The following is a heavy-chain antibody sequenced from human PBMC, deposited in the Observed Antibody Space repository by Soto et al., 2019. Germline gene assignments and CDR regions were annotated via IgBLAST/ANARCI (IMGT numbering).Heavy chain of an antibody. J-gene: IGHJ6*03. Sequence: TSETLSLTCTVSGGSISSSSYYWGWIRQPPGKGLEWIGSIYYSGSTYYNPSLKSRVTISVDTSKNQFSLKLSSVTAADTAVYYCASSYDRGYYYYYMDVWGKGTTVTVSS. CDR3: ASSYDRGYYYYYMDV. D-gene: IGHD3-9*01. CDR1: GGSISSSSYY. CDR2: IYYSGST. V-gene: IGHV4-39*01.